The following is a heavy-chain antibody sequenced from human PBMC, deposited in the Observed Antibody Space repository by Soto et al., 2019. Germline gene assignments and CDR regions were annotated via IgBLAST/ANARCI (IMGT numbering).Heavy chain of an antibody. D-gene: IGHD6-6*01. CDR2: INHSGST. Sequence: SVLLCVPYTVAGGSSISYCGSWIRQPPGKGLEWIGEINHSGSTNYNPSLKSRVTISVDTSKNQFSLKLSSVTAADTAVYHCARAHSSSLVGYYYMDVWGKGTTVTVSS. J-gene: IGHJ6*03. CDR1: GGSSISYC. CDR3: ARAHSSSLVGYYYMDV. V-gene: IGHV4-34*01.